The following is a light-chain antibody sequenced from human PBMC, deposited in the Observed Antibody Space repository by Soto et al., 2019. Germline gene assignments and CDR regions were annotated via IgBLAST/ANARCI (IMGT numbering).Light chain of an antibody. Sequence: QSVLTQPPSVSAAPGQRVTISCNGSNSNIGAHYEVHWYQQFPGTAPKLLISNNTNRPSGVPDRFSGSRSGTSASLAITELQSEDEADYYCQSFDTGLTGPILGIGTKLTVL. V-gene: IGLV1-40*01. J-gene: IGLJ2*01. CDR1: NSNIGAHYE. CDR2: NNT. CDR3: QSFDTGLTGPI.